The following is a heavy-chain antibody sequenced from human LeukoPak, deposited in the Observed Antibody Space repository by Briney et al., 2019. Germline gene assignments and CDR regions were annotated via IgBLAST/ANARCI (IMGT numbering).Heavy chain of an antibody. D-gene: IGHD3-10*01. CDR2: IKQDGSEK. CDR1: GFTFSSYW. V-gene: IGHV3-7*03. Sequence: GGSLRLSCAASGFTFSSYWMSWVRQAPGKGLEWVANIKQDGSEKYYVDSVKGRFTISRDNAKNSLYLQMNSLRAEDTAVYYCARDFAGWFGELYYFDYWGQGTLATVSS. CDR3: ARDFAGWFGELYYFDY. J-gene: IGHJ4*02.